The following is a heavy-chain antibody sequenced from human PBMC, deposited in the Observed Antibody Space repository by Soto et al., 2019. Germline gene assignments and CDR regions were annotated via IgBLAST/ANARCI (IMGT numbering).Heavy chain of an antibody. Sequence: SETLSLTCTVSGGSISGGGYYWSWIRQHPGKGLEWIGYIYYSGSTYYNPSLKSRVTISVDTSKNQFSLKLSSVTAADTAVYYYSGRHTDVATSNSSQWCFGHWGQGTLVTVSS. D-gene: IGHD5-12*01. V-gene: IGHV4-31*03. CDR2: IYYSGST. J-gene: IGHJ4*02. CDR3: SGRHTDVATSNSSQWCFGH. CDR1: GGSISGGGYY.